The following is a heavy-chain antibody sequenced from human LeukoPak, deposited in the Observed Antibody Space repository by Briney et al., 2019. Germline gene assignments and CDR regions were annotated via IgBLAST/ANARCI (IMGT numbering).Heavy chain of an antibody. CDR2: IYHSGTA. J-gene: IGHJ4*02. Sequence: VKPSETLSLTCTVSGYFISSGYYWGWIRQPPGKGLEWTGTIYHSGTAYYNPSLKSRVTISVDTSKNQFSLKLSSVTAADTAVYYCARHLYRTGPSHYWGQGTLVTVSS. CDR1: GYFISSGYY. D-gene: IGHD1-14*01. CDR3: ARHLYRTGPSHY. V-gene: IGHV4-38-2*02.